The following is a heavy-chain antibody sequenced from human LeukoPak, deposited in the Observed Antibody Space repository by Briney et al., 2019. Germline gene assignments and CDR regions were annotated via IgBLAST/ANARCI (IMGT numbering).Heavy chain of an antibody. CDR1: GFTFSSYT. J-gene: IGHJ4*02. CDR2: ISSSSYI. Sequence: GGSLRLSCAASGFTFSSYTINWVRQAPGKGLEWVSSISSSSYIYYADSVKGRFTISRDNAKNSLYLQMNSLRAEDTAVYYCARGGSYDTFDYWGQGTLVTVSS. CDR3: ARGGSYDTFDY. V-gene: IGHV3-21*01. D-gene: IGHD1-26*01.